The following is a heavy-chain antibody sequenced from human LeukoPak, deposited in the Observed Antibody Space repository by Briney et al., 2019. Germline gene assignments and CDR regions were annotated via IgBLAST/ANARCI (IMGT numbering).Heavy chain of an antibody. CDR3: AREAGYPQRFDI. V-gene: IGHV4-30-2*01. J-gene: IGHJ3*02. CDR1: GGSIGSGGYS. Sequence: SETLSLTCTVSGGSIGSGGYSWSWIRQPPGKGLEWIGYIYHSGSTYYNPSLKSRVTISVDRSKNQFSLKLSSVTAADTAVYYCAREAGYPQRFDIWGQGTMVTVSS. D-gene: IGHD5-18*01. CDR2: IYHSGST.